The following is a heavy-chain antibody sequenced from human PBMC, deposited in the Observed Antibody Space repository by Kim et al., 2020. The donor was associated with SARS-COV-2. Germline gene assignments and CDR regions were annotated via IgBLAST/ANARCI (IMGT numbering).Heavy chain of an antibody. Sequence: GGSLRLSCAASGFTFSSYSMNWVRQAPGKGLEWVSSISSSSSYIYYADSVKGRFTISRDNAKNSLYLQMNSLRAKDTAVYYCARDRPTVPHAFDIWGQGTMVTVSS. CDR3: ARDRPTVPHAFDI. CDR1: GFTFSSYS. J-gene: IGHJ3*02. D-gene: IGHD4-17*01. CDR2: ISSSSSYI. V-gene: IGHV3-21*01.